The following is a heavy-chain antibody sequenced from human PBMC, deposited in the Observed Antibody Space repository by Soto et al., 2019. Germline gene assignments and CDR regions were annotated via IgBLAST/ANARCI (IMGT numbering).Heavy chain of an antibody. CDR3: ARESSSPNYYYYGMDV. CDR2: IIPLLNTP. D-gene: IGHD6-6*01. Sequence: QVHLVQSGAEVKKPGSSVKVSCRASGVTFSSYAVNWVRQAPGQGLEWMGVIIPLLNTPKYVQKFQGRLTITADAYATTVYLELSSLRSEDTAVYYCARESSSPNYYYYGMDVWGQGTTVTVSS. CDR1: GVTFSSYA. V-gene: IGHV1-69*01. J-gene: IGHJ6*02.